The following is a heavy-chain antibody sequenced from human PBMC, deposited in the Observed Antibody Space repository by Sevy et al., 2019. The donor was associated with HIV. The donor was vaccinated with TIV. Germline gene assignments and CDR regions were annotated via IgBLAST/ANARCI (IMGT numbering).Heavy chain of an antibody. CDR3: AKTPYSGSYYTGDYFDY. CDR1: GFTFSSYA. D-gene: IGHD1-26*01. Sequence: GGSLRLSCAASGFTFSSYAMSWVRQAPGKGLEWVSAISGSGGSTYYADSVKGRFTISRDNSKNTLYLQMNSLRAEDAAVYYCAKTPYSGSYYTGDYFDYWGQGTLVTVSS. V-gene: IGHV3-23*01. J-gene: IGHJ4*02. CDR2: ISGSGGST.